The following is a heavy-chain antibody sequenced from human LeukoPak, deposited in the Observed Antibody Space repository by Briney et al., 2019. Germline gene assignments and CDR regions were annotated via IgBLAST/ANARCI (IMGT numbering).Heavy chain of an antibody. CDR3: ARVPALWFGELSAVYYGMDV. Sequence: GASVKLSCKASGYTFTSYGISWVRQAPGQGLEWMGWISAYNGNTNYAQTLQGRVTMTTDTSTSTAYMELKSLRSDDTAVYYCARVPALWFGELSAVYYGMDVWGQGATVTGSS. V-gene: IGHV1-18*01. J-gene: IGHJ6*02. CDR1: GYTFTSYG. D-gene: IGHD3-10*01. CDR2: ISAYNGNT.